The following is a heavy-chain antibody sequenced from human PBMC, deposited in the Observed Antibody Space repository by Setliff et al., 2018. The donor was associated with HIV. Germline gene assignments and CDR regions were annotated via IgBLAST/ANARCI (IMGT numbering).Heavy chain of an antibody. Sequence: PSETLSLTCAVSGVSISSTSYYWGWIRQPPGKGLEWIGSMYYSGNTYYNPSPKSRVTISIDTSKNQFSLRLSSVTAADTAVYYCARGAPYGSGRHRWNSWGQGTLVTVSS. J-gene: IGHJ4*02. D-gene: IGHD3-10*01. CDR1: GVSISSTSYY. CDR2: MYYSGNT. V-gene: IGHV4-39*07. CDR3: ARGAPYGSGRHRWNS.